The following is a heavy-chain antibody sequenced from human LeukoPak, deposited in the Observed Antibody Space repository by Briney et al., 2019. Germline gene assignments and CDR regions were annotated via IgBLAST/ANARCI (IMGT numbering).Heavy chain of an antibody. J-gene: IGHJ3*02. D-gene: IGHD3/OR15-3a*01. CDR3: AKDQDWSDAFDI. CDR2: IRYDGSNK. V-gene: IGHV3-30*02. Sequence: GALRLSCAASGFTFSSYGMHWVRPAPGKGLEWVAFIRYDGSNKYYADSVKGRFTISRDNSKNTLYLQMNSLRAEDTAVYYCAKDQDWSDAFDIWGQGTMVTVSS. CDR1: GFTFSSYG.